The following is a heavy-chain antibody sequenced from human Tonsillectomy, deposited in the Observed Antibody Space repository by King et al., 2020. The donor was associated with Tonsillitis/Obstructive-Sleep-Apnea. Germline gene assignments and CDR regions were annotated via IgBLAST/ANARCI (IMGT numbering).Heavy chain of an antibody. J-gene: IGHJ4*01. CDR2: VWYDGSTK. V-gene: IGHV3-33*01. CDR3: ARGAPSALDY. Sequence: VQLVESGGGVVQPGRSLRLSCAASGFTFRTYGMHWVRQAPGKGLEWVAVVWYDGSTKFYADSVKGRFTISRDNSKNTLYLQMNSLRAEDTAVYYCARGAPSALDYWGQGTLVTVSS. CDR1: GFTFRTYG.